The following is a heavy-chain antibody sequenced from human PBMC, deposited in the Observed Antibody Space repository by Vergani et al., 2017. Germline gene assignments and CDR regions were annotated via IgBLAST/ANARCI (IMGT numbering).Heavy chain of an antibody. V-gene: IGHV3-66*01. D-gene: IGHD3-10*01. J-gene: IGHJ4*02. Sequence: EVQLVESGGGLVQPGGSLRLSCAASGFTVSSNYMSWVRQAPGKGLEWVSVIYSGGSTNYADSVKGRFTISRDNSKNTLYLQMNSLRAEDTAVYYCARDMTYYYGSGSYSYWGQGTLVTVSS. CDR1: GFTVSSNY. CDR3: ARDMTYYYGSGSYSY. CDR2: IYSGGST.